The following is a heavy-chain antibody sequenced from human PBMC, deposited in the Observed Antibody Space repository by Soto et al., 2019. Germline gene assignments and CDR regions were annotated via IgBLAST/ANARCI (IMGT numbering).Heavy chain of an antibody. CDR3: ARDKCSGGSCYHAHDY. Sequence: LRLSCGASGFTFSSYSMDWVGQAPGKGLEWVSSISSSSSYIYYADSVKGRFTISRDNAKNSLYLQMNSLRAEDTAVYYCARDKCSGGSCYHAHDYWGQGTLVTVSS. J-gene: IGHJ4*02. V-gene: IGHV3-21*01. CDR2: ISSSSSYI. CDR1: GFTFSSYS. D-gene: IGHD2-15*01.